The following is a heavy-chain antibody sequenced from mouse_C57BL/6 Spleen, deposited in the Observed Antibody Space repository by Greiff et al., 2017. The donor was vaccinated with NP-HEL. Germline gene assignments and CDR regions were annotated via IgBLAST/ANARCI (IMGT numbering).Heavy chain of an antibody. J-gene: IGHJ4*01. V-gene: IGHV1-52*01. Sequence: VQLQQPGAELVRPGSSVKLSCKASGYTFTSYWMHWVKQRPIQGLEWIGNIDPSDSETHYNQKFKDKATLTVDKSSSTAYMQLSSLTSEDSAVYYCARREDYDSGYAMDYWGQGTSVTVSS. CDR1: GYTFTSYW. D-gene: IGHD2-4*01. CDR2: IDPSDSET. CDR3: ARREDYDSGYAMDY.